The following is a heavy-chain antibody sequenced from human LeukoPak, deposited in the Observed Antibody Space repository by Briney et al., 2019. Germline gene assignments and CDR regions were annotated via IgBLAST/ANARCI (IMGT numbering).Heavy chain of an antibody. CDR2: IYYSGST. CDR3: ARRFNDFWSGYGYAFDI. J-gene: IGHJ3*02. CDR1: GGSISSGDYY. V-gene: IGHV4-30-4*08. Sequence: PSQTLSLTCTVSGGSISSGDYYWSWIRQPPGKGLEWIGYIYYSGSTYYNPSLKSRVTISVDTSKNQFSLKLSSVTAADTAVYYCARRFNDFWSGYGYAFDIWGQGTMVTVSS. D-gene: IGHD3-3*01.